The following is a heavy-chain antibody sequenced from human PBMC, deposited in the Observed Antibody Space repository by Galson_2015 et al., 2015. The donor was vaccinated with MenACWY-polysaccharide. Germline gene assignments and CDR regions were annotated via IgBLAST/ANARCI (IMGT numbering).Heavy chain of an antibody. J-gene: IGHJ4*02. Sequence: ALRIACAASGFTFSSYWMSWVRQAPGKGLEWVANIKQDESEKYYVDSVKGRFTISRDNAKNSLYLEMNSLRAEDTAVYYCARAWEVPPAHYFDHWGQGRLVSVSS. V-gene: IGHV3-7*03. CDR1: GFTFSSYW. CDR3: ARAWEVPPAHYFDH. D-gene: IGHD2-2*01. CDR2: IKQDESEK.